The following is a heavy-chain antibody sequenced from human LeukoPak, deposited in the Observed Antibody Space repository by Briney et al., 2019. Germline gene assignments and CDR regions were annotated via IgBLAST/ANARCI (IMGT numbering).Heavy chain of an antibody. Sequence: PSQTLSLTCTVSGGSISSGGYYWSWIRQHPGKGLEWIGYIYYSGSTYYNPSLKSRVTISVYTSKNQFSLKLSSVTAADTAVYYCARGTGMVVTAIRDRYYFDYWGQGTLVTVSS. V-gene: IGHV4-31*03. CDR2: IYYSGST. D-gene: IGHD2-21*02. CDR3: ARGTGMVVTAIRDRYYFDY. CDR1: GGSISSGGYY. J-gene: IGHJ4*02.